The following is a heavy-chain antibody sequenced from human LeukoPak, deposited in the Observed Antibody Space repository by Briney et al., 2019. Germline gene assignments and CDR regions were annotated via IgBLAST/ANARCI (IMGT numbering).Heavy chain of an antibody. D-gene: IGHD3-16*02. CDR3: ARDGERGELSLYMDY. CDR2: ISSSSTYI. CDR1: GFIFSSYS. V-gene: IGHV3-21*01. J-gene: IGHJ4*02. Sequence: PGGSLRLSFAASGFIFSSYSMNSVRQAPGKGLECVSSISSSSTYIYYADSVKGRFTLSRDNAKNSLYLQMNSLRAEDTAVYYCARDGERGELSLYMDYWGQGTLVTVSS.